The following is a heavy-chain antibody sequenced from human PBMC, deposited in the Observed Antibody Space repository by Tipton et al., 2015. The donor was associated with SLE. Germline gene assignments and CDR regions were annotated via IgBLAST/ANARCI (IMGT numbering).Heavy chain of an antibody. CDR3: ARDPEIGYGSGRGDY. D-gene: IGHD3-10*01. CDR1: GYTFTSYG. V-gene: IGHV1-18*01. J-gene: IGHJ4*02. CDR2: ISAYNGNT. Sequence: QSGAEVKKPGASVKVSCKASGYTFTSYGISWARQAPGQGLEWMGWISAYNGNTNYAQKLQGRVTMTTDTSTSTAYMELRSLRSDDTAVYYCARDPEIGYGSGRGDYWGQGTLVTVSS.